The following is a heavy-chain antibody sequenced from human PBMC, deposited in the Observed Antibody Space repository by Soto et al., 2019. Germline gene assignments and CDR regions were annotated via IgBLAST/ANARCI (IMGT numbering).Heavy chain of an antibody. D-gene: IGHD2-2*03. CDR1: GYTFTSYG. V-gene: IGHV1-18*04. CDR2: ISAYNGNT. CDR3: AGLDIVVGPAAMFLDY. J-gene: IGHJ4*02. Sequence: ASVKVSCKASGYTFTSYGISWVRQAPGQGLEWMGWISAYNGNTNYAQKLQGRVTMTTDTSTSTAYMELRSLRSDDTAVYYCAGLDIVVGPAAMFLDYWVQGTLVTMSS.